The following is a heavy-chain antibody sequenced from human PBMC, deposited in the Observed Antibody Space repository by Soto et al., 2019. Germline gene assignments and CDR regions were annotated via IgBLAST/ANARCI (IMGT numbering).Heavy chain of an antibody. CDR3: ARDHAGSGWFRFDY. Sequence: QVQFVQSGAEVKKPGAAVKVSCKASGYTFNRYSISWVRQAPGQGLEWMGWISAYNGDTNYAHQLQGRVTLTTDTPTSTASMELRNLRSDDTAMYYCARDHAGSGWFRFDYWGQGTLVTVSS. D-gene: IGHD6-19*01. CDR1: GYTFNRYS. J-gene: IGHJ4*02. V-gene: IGHV1-18*01. CDR2: ISAYNGDT.